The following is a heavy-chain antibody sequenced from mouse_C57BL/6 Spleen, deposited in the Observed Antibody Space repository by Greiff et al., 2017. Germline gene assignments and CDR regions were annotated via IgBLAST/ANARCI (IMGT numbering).Heavy chain of an antibody. V-gene: IGHV5-16*01. CDR1: GFTFSDYY. CDR3: ARGDGSGCEGYCDY. CDR2: INYDGSST. Sequence: EVHLVESEGGLVQPGSSMKLSCTASGFTFSDYYMAWVRQVPEKGLEWVANINYDGSSTYYLDSLKSRFIISRDNAKNILYLQMSSLKSEDTATYYCARGDGSGCEGYCDYWGQGTTLTVSS. D-gene: IGHD1-1*01. J-gene: IGHJ2*01.